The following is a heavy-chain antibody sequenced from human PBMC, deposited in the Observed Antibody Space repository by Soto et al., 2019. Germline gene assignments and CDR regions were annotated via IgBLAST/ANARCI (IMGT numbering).Heavy chain of an antibody. V-gene: IGHV1-2*02. CDR2: INPNSGGT. CDR1: EYTFTGYY. J-gene: IGHJ5*02. Sequence: GASVKVSCKASEYTFTGYYMHWVRQAPGQGLEWMGWINPNSGGTNYAQKFQGRVTMTRGTSTSTAYMELSRLRSDDTAVYYCAGGPGYGEDHPDGPWGQGTLVTVSS. D-gene: IGHD4-17*01. CDR3: AGGPGYGEDHPDGP.